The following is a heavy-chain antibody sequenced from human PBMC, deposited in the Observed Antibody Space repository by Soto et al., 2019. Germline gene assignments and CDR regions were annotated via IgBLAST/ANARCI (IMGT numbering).Heavy chain of an antibody. CDR2: IYWDDDN. D-gene: IGHD3-9*01. CDR1: VFSISTGGVG. V-gene: IGHV2-5*02. CDR3: AHSTPRLGDAADQVYFDY. Sequence: QITLKESGPTLVKPTQTLTMTCTISVFSISTGGVGVGWIRQPPGKTLEWLSLIYWDDDNRYSPSLKSTLTITQDTSKNQLVLTQTLMDPVSTATYYCAHSTPRLGDAADQVYFDYWGQVTLVAFSA. J-gene: IGHJ4*02.